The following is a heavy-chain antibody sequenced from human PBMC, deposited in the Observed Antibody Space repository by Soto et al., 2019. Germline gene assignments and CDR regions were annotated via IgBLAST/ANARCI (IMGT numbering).Heavy chain of an antibody. V-gene: IGHV3-30-3*01. J-gene: IGHJ4*02. Sequence: QVQLVESGGGVVQPGRSLRLSCAASGFTFSSYAMHWVRQAPGKGLEWVAVISYDGSNKYYADSVKGRFTISRDNSKNTLYLQMNSLRAEDTAVYYCARDSLNIVVVPAANLDYWGQGTLVTVSS. CDR2: ISYDGSNK. CDR3: ARDSLNIVVVPAANLDY. D-gene: IGHD2-2*01. CDR1: GFTFSSYA.